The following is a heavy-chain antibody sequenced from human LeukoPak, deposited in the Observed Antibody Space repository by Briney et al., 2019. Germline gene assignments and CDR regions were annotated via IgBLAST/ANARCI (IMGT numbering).Heavy chain of an antibody. CDR3: AKDSSSYDWGYMDV. CDR1: GFTFSTYA. Sequence: PGGSLRLSCAASGFTFSTYAMSWVRQAPGKGLEWVSLIGGGDGRTRYADSVKGRFTISRDNSKNTLYLEVNSLRAEDTAIYYCAKDSSSYDWGYMDVWGKGTTVTISS. V-gene: IGHV3-23*01. D-gene: IGHD3-22*01. J-gene: IGHJ6*03. CDR2: IGGGDGRT.